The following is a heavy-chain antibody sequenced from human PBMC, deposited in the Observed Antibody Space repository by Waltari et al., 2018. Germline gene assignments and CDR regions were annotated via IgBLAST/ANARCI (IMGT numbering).Heavy chain of an antibody. V-gene: IGHV4-59*11. CDR2: IYYSGST. D-gene: IGHD3-16*01. CDR1: GGSISSHY. CDR3: ARDAQVGSSYYYYYMDV. J-gene: IGHJ6*03. Sequence: QVQLQESGPGLVTPSETLSLTCTVSGGSISSHYWSWIRQPPGTGLEWIGYIYYSGSTNYNPSLKSRVTISVDTSKNQFSLKLSSVTAADTAVYYCARDAQVGSSYYYYYMDVWGKGTTVTVSS.